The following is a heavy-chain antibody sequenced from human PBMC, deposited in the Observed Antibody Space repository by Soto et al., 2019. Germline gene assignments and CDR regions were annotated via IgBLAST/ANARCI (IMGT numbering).Heavy chain of an antibody. CDR2: INTYNGNT. V-gene: IGHV1-3*04. D-gene: IGHD6-13*01. CDR1: GYTFTSYA. J-gene: IGHJ6*02. CDR3: ARTSAAGKYYYGMDV. Sequence: ASVKVSCKASGYTFTSYAMHWVRQAPGQRLEWMGWINTYNGNTNYSQTFQGRVTMTTDTSTSTAYLQWSSLKASDTAMYYCARTSAAGKYYYGMDVWGQGTTVTVSS.